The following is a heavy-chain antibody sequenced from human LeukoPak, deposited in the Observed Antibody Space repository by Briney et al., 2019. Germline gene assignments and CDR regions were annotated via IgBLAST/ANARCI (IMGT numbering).Heavy chain of an antibody. D-gene: IGHD2/OR15-2a*01. CDR2: ISGSGGST. V-gene: IGHV3-23*01. J-gene: IGHJ5*02. Sequence: GGSLRLSCAASGFTFSSYAMSWVRQAPGKGLEWVSAISGSGGSTYYVDSVKGKFNISRDNSKNTLYLQMNSLRAEDTAVYYCAKFFSEAGFDPWGQGTLVTVSS. CDR3: AKFFSEAGFDP. CDR1: GFTFSSYA.